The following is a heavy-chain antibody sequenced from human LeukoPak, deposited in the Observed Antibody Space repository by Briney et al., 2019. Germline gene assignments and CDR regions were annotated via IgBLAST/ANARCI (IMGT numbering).Heavy chain of an antibody. J-gene: IGHJ4*02. V-gene: IGHV1-2*02. CDR3: ARAYTSPNGPY. Sequence: VASVKVSCKASGYTFTDYYLHWVRQAPGQGLEWMGWINPNSGGTNYAQKFHGRVTMTRDTSITTAYMGLNSLRYDDTAVYYCARAYTSPNGPYWGQGTLVIVSS. CDR2: INPNSGGT. CDR1: GYTFTDYY. D-gene: IGHD3-16*01.